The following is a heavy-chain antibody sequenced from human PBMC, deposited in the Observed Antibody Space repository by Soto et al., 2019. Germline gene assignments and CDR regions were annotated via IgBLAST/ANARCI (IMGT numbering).Heavy chain of an antibody. CDR2: ISSRSTTI. CDR3: VRPRPSGENYGMDV. J-gene: IGHJ6*02. Sequence: EVQLVESGGGLVQPGGSLGLSCAASGFSFKTYNMNWVRQAPGRGLEWVSYISSRSTTIYYADSVKGRFSISRDPSKNTLFLQMDGLRAEDTAVYYCVRPRPSGENYGMDVWGQGTTVTVSS. D-gene: IGHD1-26*01. CDR1: GFSFKTYN. V-gene: IGHV3-48*01.